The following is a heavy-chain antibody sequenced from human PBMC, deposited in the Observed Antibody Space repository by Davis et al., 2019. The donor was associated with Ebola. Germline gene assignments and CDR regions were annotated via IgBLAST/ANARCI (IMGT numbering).Heavy chain of an antibody. Sequence: ASVKVSCKASGYTFTGHYMHWVRQAPGQGLEWMGRINPSNGGTNYAQMFRGRVTMTTDTSTSTAYMELSGLRSDDTAVYYCARAVVAAPEGWFDPWGQGTLVTVSS. CDR3: ARAVVAAPEGWFDP. J-gene: IGHJ5*02. V-gene: IGHV1-2*06. CDR1: GYTFTGHY. D-gene: IGHD2-15*01. CDR2: INPSNGGT.